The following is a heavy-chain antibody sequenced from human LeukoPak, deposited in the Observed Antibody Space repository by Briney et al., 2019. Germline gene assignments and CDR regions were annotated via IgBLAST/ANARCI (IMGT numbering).Heavy chain of an antibody. Sequence: SETLSPTCTVSGGSISSYYWSWIRQPPGKGLEWIGYIYYSGSTNYNPSLKSRVTISVDTSKNQFSLKLSSVTAADTAVYYCARDGGSLGDYYYYMDVWGKGTTVTVFS. CDR2: IYYSGST. CDR3: ARDGGSLGDYYYYMDV. J-gene: IGHJ6*03. D-gene: IGHD1-26*01. V-gene: IGHV4-59*01. CDR1: GGSISSYY.